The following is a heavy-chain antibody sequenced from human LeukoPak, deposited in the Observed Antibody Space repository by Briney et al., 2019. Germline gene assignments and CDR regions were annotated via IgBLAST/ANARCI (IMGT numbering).Heavy chain of an antibody. D-gene: IGHD3-10*02. CDR2: IYYSGNT. V-gene: IGHV4-59*01. CDR3: ARSTGTTMFIDY. CDR1: GGSISPYY. J-gene: IGHJ4*02. Sequence: SETLSLTCTVPGGSISPYYWSWIRQPPGKGLEWLGYIYYSGNTDYNPSLKSRVAISVDMSKNQFSLKLSSVTAADTAVYYCARSTGTTMFIDYWGQGTLVTVSS.